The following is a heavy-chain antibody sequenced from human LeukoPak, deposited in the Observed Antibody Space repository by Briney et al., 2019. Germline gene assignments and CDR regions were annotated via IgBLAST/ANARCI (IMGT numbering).Heavy chain of an antibody. Sequence: SETLSLTCTVSGGSISSYYWSWIRQPPGKGLEWIGYIYYSGSTNYNPSLKSRVTISVDTSKNQFSLKLSSVTAADTAVYYCARDGGQLVQSHYCYYGMDVWGQGTTVTVSS. CDR3: ARDGGQLVQSHYCYYGMDV. J-gene: IGHJ6*02. V-gene: IGHV4-59*01. CDR2: IYYSGST. D-gene: IGHD6-13*01. CDR1: GGSISSYY.